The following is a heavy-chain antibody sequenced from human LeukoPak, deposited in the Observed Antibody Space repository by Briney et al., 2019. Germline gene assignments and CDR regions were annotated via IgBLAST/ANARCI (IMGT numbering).Heavy chain of an antibody. Sequence: SETLSLTCAVYGGSFSGYYWSWIRQPPGKGLEWIGEINHSGSTNYNPSLKSRVTISVDTSKNQFSLKLSSVTAADTAVYYCARGLPKHPVRNYYGSGTSLYYYYYMDVWGKGTTVTVSS. CDR2: INHSGST. V-gene: IGHV4-34*01. CDR3: ARGLPKHPVRNYYGSGTSLYYYYYMDV. D-gene: IGHD3-10*01. CDR1: GGSFSGYY. J-gene: IGHJ6*03.